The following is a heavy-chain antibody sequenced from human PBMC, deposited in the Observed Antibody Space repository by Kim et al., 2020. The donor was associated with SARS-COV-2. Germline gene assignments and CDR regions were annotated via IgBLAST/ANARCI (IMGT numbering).Heavy chain of an antibody. D-gene: IGHD5-18*01. CDR1: GFTFSSYW. CDR2: IKNDGSSA. J-gene: IGHJ4*02. Sequence: GGSLRLSCAASGFTFSSYWMHWVRQAPGKGLVWVSRIKNDGSSANYADSVRGRFTISRDNAKNTLYLQMNSLGAEDTAVYYCARDLDGYNSFFGYWGQGT. CDR3: ARDLDGYNSFFGY. V-gene: IGHV3-74*01.